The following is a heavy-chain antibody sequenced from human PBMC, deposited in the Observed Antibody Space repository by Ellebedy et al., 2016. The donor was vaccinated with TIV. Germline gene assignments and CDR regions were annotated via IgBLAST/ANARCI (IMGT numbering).Heavy chain of an antibody. D-gene: IGHD1-20*01. J-gene: IGHJ4*02. Sequence: GGSLRLSXAASGFTFTNAWMSWVRQAPGKGLEWVSAITKTAGKTFYAGFVEGRFTISRDNAKNTLYLQMNSLRAEDTAVYYCARDFNWNDVVDYWGQGTLVTVSS. CDR2: ITKTAGKT. CDR1: GFTFTNAW. V-gene: IGHV3-74*01. CDR3: ARDFNWNDVVDY.